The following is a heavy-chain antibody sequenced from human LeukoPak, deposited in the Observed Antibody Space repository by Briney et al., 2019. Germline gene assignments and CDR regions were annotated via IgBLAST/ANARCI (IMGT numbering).Heavy chain of an antibody. D-gene: IGHD1-7*01. J-gene: IGHJ4*02. CDR1: GFTFSSYA. CDR2: ISSSGGLT. V-gene: IGHV3-23*01. Sequence: GGSLRLSCAASGFTFSSYAMSWVRQAPGKGLDWVSGISSSGGLTYYADSVEGRFTISRDNFKSTLYLQLNSLRADDTAVYYCAKGGISPLLKLPFDDWGQGTLVTVSS. CDR3: AKGGISPLLKLPFDD.